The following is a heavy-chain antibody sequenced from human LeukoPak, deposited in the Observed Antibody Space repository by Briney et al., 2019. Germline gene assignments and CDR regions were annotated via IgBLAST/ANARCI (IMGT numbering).Heavy chain of an antibody. D-gene: IGHD4-17*01. J-gene: IGHJ4*02. CDR3: ARHPKSASLKKRGPPNQLVYMTTVTTFDY. CDR1: GGSISNSSSY. CDR2: IYYSGST. V-gene: IGHV4-39*01. Sequence: SETLSLTCTVSGGSISNSSSYWGWIRQPPGRGLEWIGSIYYSGSTYNNPSLKSRFIISVDTSKNQFSLKLTSVTAADTAVYYCARHPKSASLKKRGPPNQLVYMTTVTTFDYGGQGTLVIVS.